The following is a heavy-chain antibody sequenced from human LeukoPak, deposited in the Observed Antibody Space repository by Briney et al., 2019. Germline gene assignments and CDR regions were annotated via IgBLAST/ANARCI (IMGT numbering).Heavy chain of an antibody. CDR2: ISGSGSST. CDR3: ARNTEIAVAGNFDY. J-gene: IGHJ4*02. V-gene: IGHV3-23*01. CDR1: GFTFSNAW. Sequence: GGSLRLSCAASGFTFSNAWMSWVRQAPGKGLEWVSAISGSGSSTYYADSVKGRFTISRDNSKNTLYLQMNSLRAEDTAVYYCARNTEIAVAGNFDYWGQGTLVTVSS. D-gene: IGHD6-19*01.